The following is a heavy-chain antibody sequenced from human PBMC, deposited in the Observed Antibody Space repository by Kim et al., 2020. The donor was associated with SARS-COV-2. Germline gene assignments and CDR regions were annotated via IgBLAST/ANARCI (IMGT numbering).Heavy chain of an antibody. CDR2: IDPSDSYT. CDR3: ASYPSNFGESPYYYYGMDV. D-gene: IGHD3-10*01. CDR1: GYSFTSYW. J-gene: IGHJ6*02. Sequence: GESLKISCKGSGYSFTSYWISWVRQMPGKGLEWMGRIDPSDSYTNYSPSFQGHVTISADKSISTAYLQWSSLKASDTAMYYCASYPSNFGESPYYYYGMDVWGQGTTVTVSS. V-gene: IGHV5-10-1*01.